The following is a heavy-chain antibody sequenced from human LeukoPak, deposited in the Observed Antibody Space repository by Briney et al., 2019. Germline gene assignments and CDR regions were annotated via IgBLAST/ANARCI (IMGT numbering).Heavy chain of an antibody. V-gene: IGHV4-39*01. Sequence: SETLSLTCTVSGGSISSSSYYWGWIRQPPGKGLEWIGSIYYSGSTYYNPSLKSRVTISVDTSKNQFSLKLSSVTAADTAVYYCARLGVGIPYFDYWGQGTLVTVSS. CDR1: GGSISSSSYY. J-gene: IGHJ4*02. CDR2: IYYSGST. CDR3: ARLGVGIPYFDY. D-gene: IGHD3-3*01.